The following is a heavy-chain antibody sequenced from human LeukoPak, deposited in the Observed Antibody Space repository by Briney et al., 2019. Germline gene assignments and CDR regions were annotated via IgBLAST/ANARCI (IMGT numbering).Heavy chain of an antibody. CDR1: GFTFSSYW. D-gene: IGHD1-1*01. CDR2: IITDGSST. CDR3: ARENGGSYFYMDV. V-gene: IGHV3-74*01. J-gene: IGHJ6*03. Sequence: PGGSLRLSCAASGFTFSSYWMHWVRQAPGKGLVWVSRIITDGSSTTYADSVRGRFTISRDNAKNTLYLQMKSLRAEDTAVYYCARENGGSYFYMDVWGKGTTVTVSS.